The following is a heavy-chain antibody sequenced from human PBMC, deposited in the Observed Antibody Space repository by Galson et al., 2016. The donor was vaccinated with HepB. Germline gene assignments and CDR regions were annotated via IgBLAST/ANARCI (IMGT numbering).Heavy chain of an antibody. J-gene: IGHJ4*02. CDR1: GGTFSNSA. CDR2: IIPIFGPA. V-gene: IGHV1-69*13. CDR3: ATWGGVMGSTWFSGPFDF. Sequence: SVKVSCKASGGTFSNSAISWVQQAPRQGPEWMGTIIPIFGPAKYAQKFQGRVTITADESTSTAYMEVSSLTSDDTAVYYCATWGGVMGSTWFSGPFDFWGQGTLVTVSS. D-gene: IGHD1-26*01.